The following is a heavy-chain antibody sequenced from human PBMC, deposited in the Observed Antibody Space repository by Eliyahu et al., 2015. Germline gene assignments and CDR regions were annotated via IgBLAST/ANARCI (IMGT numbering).Heavy chain of an antibody. D-gene: IGHD2-15*01. CDR3: ARAGLECSGGSCSYSPGGMDV. V-gene: IGHV4-4*02. CDR1: SISSSNW. CDR2: IYHSGST. Sequence: SISSSNWWSWVRQPPGKGLEWIGEIYHSGSTNYNPSLKSRVTISVDKSKNQFSLKLSSVTAADTAVYYCARAGLECSGGSCSYSPGGMDVWGQGTTVTVSS. J-gene: IGHJ6*02.